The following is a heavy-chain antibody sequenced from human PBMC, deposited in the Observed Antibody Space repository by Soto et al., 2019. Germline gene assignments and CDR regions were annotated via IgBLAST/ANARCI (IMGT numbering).Heavy chain of an antibody. V-gene: IGHV3-23*01. D-gene: IGHD3-10*01. CDR2: ISSSGRST. CDR1: GFTFNYA. J-gene: IGHJ4*02. Sequence: GGSLRLSCAASGFTFNYAMSWVRQAPGKGLEWVSAISSSGRSTNYADSVKGRFTIFRDNSKNTLYLQMNSLGAEDTAVYYCAKDNGQWMGSGLFDYWGQGTLVTVSS. CDR3: AKDNGQWMGSGLFDY.